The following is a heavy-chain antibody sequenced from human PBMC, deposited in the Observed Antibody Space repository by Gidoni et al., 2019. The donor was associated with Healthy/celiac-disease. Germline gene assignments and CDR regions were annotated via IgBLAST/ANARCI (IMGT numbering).Heavy chain of an antibody. J-gene: IGHJ3*02. V-gene: IGHV5-51*01. CDR2: IYPGDSDT. CDR1: GYSFTRYW. CDR3: ARQNGEESSSWYFRHAFDI. D-gene: IGHD6-13*01. Sequence: EVQLVQSGAAVKKPGESLKISCKGSGYSFTRYWICWVRQMPGKGLEWMGIIYPGDSDTRYSPSVQGQVTISADKSISTAYLQWSSLKASDTAMYYCARQNGEESSSWYFRHAFDIWGQGTMVTVSS.